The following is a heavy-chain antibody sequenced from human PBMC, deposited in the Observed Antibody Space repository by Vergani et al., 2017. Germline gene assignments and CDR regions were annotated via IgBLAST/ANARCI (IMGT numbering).Heavy chain of an antibody. J-gene: IGHJ5*02. D-gene: IGHD2-15*01. V-gene: IGHV4-4*03. CDR1: GGSISTNNW. Sequence: QVQLQESGPGLVKPPGTLSLTCAVSGGSISTNNWWSWVRQPPGKGLEWIGEIYHSGNTNYNPSLKSRVTISVDKSKNQFSLKLSSVTAADTAVYYCTRHWAVVAANNWFDPWGQGTLVTVSS. CDR3: TRHWAVVAANNWFDP. CDR2: IYHSGNT.